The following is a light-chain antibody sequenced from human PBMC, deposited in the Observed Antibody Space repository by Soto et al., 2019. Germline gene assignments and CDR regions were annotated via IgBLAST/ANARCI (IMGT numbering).Light chain of an antibody. CDR2: AAS. Sequence: DVQMTQSPSSLSASVGDRVTITCRARQGIIDYLAWYQHKPGKAPELLIYAASTLHSGVPSRFSGSGSGTDFTLTISSLQPEDVATYYCQKYNSAPQTFGPGTKVEIK. CDR3: QKYNSAPQT. CDR1: QGIIDY. V-gene: IGKV1-27*01. J-gene: IGKJ1*01.